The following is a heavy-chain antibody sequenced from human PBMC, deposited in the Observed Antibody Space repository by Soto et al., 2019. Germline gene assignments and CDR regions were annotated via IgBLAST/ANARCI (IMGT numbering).Heavy chain of an antibody. CDR1: GFTFSSYA. CDR3: ARYDSGSYYNPWYYYGIEA. CDR2: ISGSGGST. V-gene: IGHV3-23*01. D-gene: IGHD3-10*01. Sequence: EVQLLESGGGLVQPGGSLRLSCAASGFTFSSYAMSWVRQAPGKGLEWVSAISGSGGSTYYADSVKGRFTISRDNSKNTLYLQINGRRAEEPAVYYCARYDSGSYYNPWYYYGIEARGQGTTVTVSS. J-gene: IGHJ6*02.